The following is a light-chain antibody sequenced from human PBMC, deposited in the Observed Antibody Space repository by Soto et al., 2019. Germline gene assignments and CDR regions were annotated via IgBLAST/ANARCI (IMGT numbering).Light chain of an antibody. CDR2: KAS. V-gene: IGKV1-5*03. Sequence: DIHLTQSPSTLSASVGDRVTITCRASQSISSWLAWYQQKPGKAPKLLIYKASTLESGVPSRFSGSGSGTEFTLTISSLQPDDFATYYCQHWVDYMWTFGQWTKVEIK. CDR3: QHWVDYMWT. CDR1: QSISSW. J-gene: IGKJ1*01.